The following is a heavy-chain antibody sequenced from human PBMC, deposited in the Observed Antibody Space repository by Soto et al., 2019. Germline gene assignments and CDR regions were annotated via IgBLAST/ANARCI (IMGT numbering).Heavy chain of an antibody. D-gene: IGHD2-15*01. CDR2: ISAYNGNT. CDR3: ARGGYCSGGSCEYYFDY. Sequence: ASVKVSCKASGYTFTSYGISWVRQAPGQGLEWMGWISAYNGNTNYAQKLQGRVTMTTDTSTSTAYMELSRLRSDDTAVYYCARGGYCSGGSCEYYFDYWGQGTLVTVSS. CDR1: GYTFTSYG. J-gene: IGHJ4*02. V-gene: IGHV1-18*01.